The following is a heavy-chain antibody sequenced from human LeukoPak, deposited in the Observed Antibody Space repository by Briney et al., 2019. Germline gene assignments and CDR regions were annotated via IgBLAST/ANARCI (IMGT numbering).Heavy chain of an antibody. J-gene: IGHJ5*02. D-gene: IGHD2-21*01. Sequence: SETLSLTCTVSGGSISSGSYYWSWIRQPAGKGLEWIGRIYTSGSTNYNPSLKSRVTISVDTSKNQFSLKLSSVTAADTAVYYCARDDWLGVDPWGQGTLVTVSS. CDR2: IYTSGST. CDR3: ARDDWLGVDP. CDR1: GGSISSGSYY. V-gene: IGHV4-61*02.